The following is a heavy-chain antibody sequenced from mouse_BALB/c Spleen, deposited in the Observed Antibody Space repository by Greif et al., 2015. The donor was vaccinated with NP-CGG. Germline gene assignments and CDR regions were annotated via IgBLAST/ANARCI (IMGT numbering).Heavy chain of an antibody. CDR3: AREGGDGYYFTMDY. D-gene: IGHD2-3*01. CDR1: GYAFSSSW. J-gene: IGHJ4*01. CDR2: IYPGDGDX. Sequence: VKLMESGPELVKPGASVKISCKASGYAFSSSWMNWVKQRPGQGLEWIGRIYPGDGDXNYNGKFKGKATLTADKSSSTAYMQLSSLTSVDSAVYFCAREGGDGYYFTMDYWGQGTSVTVSS. V-gene: IGHV1-82*01.